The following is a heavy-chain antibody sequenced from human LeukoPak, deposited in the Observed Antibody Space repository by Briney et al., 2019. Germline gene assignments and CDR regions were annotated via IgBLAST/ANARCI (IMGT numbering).Heavy chain of an antibody. CDR1: GYTFTSYY. Sequence: ASMKVSCKASGYTFTSYYMHWVRQAPGQGLEWMGIINPSGGSTSYAQKFQGRVTMTRDMSTSTVYMELSSLRSEDTAVYYCARVVGYCSGGSCYPRANRLDPWGQGTLVTVSS. V-gene: IGHV1-46*01. J-gene: IGHJ5*02. D-gene: IGHD2-15*01. CDR2: INPSGGST. CDR3: ARVVGYCSGGSCYPRANRLDP.